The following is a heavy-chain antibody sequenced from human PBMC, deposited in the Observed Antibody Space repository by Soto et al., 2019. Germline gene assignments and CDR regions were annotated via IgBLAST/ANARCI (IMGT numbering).Heavy chain of an antibody. CDR1: GGSISSYY. Sequence: SSETLSLTCTVSGGSISSYYWSWIRQPPGKGLEWIGYIYYSGSTNYNPSLKSRVTISVDTSKNQFSLKLSSVTAADTAVYYCARLRDGDSNFDYWGQGTLVTVS. J-gene: IGHJ4*02. V-gene: IGHV4-59*08. CDR2: IYYSGST. CDR3: ARLRDGDSNFDY. D-gene: IGHD4-17*01.